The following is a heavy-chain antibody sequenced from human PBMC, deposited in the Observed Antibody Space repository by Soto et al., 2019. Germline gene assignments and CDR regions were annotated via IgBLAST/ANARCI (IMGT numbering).Heavy chain of an antibody. CDR1: GFIFSRHG. D-gene: IGHD3-3*01. J-gene: IGHJ6*02. V-gene: IGHV3-30*18. Sequence: QGQLVESGGGVVQPGTSLRLSCAASGFIFSRHGMHWVRQAPGKWLEWVAFTSYDGSNTYYADSVKGRFTISRDNPKNTLFLQMNSLRPNDTALYFCAKDRGSYDIWSGTQRYYAMDVWGQGATVTVSS. CDR3: AKDRGSYDIWSGTQRYYAMDV. CDR2: TSYDGSNT.